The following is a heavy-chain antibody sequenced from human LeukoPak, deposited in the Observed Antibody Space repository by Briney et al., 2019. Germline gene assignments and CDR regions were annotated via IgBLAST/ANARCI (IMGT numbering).Heavy chain of an antibody. CDR3: ARGHYGMDV. V-gene: IGHV3-7*05. CDR1: RFTWSSSW. J-gene: IGHJ6*02. Sequence: GGSLRLSCGASRFTWSSSWMTWVRQAPGKGPEWVANINQDGSEKYHVDSVEGRFTISRDNAKNSLYLQMNSLRAEDTAVYYCARGHYGMDVWGQGTTVTVSS. CDR2: INQDGSEK.